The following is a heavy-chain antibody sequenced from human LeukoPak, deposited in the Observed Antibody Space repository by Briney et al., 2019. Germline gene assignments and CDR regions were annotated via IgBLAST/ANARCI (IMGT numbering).Heavy chain of an antibody. CDR2: IYYSGST. D-gene: IGHD3-16*02. J-gene: IGHJ5*02. CDR1: GGSISSYY. Sequence: PSETLSLTCTVSGGSISSYYWSWIRQPPGKGLEWIGYIYYSGSTNYNPSLKSRVTISVDTSKNQFSLKLSSVTAADTAVYYCARGNYDYVWGSYRYHNWFDPWGQGTLVTVSS. V-gene: IGHV4-59*12. CDR3: ARGNYDYVWGSYRYHNWFDP.